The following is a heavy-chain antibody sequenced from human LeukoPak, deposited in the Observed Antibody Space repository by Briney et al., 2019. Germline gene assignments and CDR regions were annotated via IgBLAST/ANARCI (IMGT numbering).Heavy chain of an antibody. J-gene: IGHJ4*02. Sequence: GGSLRLSCAASGFYFSSNWMHWVRHAPGQGLVWVSRIKGDGISTNYADSVKGRFSISRDIAKNTLYLQMNSLRAEDTGVYYCAKDHYWSIDYWGRGTLVTVSS. CDR3: AKDHYWSIDY. CDR2: IKGDGIST. V-gene: IGHV3-74*01. CDR1: GFYFSSNW. D-gene: IGHD3-3*01.